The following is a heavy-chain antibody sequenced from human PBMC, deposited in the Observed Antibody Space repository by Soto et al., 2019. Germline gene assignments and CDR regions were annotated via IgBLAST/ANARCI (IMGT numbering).Heavy chain of an antibody. V-gene: IGHV4-4*02. CDR3: GSKTIAVPAHV. J-gene: IGHJ6*02. Sequence: PSETLSLTCTVSGGSISGNYWWSWVRQPPGKGLEWIGEISYADVTTYASSLKSRISISLDKSKNHFLLILTSVTAADTAVYYCGSKTIAVPAHVWGQGTTVTVSS. CDR1: GGSISGNYW. CDR2: ISYADVT. D-gene: IGHD6-19*01.